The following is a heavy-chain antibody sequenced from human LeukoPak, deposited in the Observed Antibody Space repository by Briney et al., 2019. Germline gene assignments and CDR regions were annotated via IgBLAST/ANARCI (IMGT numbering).Heavy chain of an antibody. V-gene: IGHV4-34*01. D-gene: IGHD6-13*01. J-gene: IGHJ6*03. CDR1: GGSFSGYY. CDR3: ARVRLSSWYRYYYYYMDV. CDR2: INHSGST. Sequence: SETLSLTCAVYGGSFSGYYWSWIRQPPGKGLEWIGEINHSGSTNYNPSLKSRVTISVDTSKNQSSLKLSSVTAADTAVYYCARVRLSSWYRYYYYYMDVWGKGTTVTVSS.